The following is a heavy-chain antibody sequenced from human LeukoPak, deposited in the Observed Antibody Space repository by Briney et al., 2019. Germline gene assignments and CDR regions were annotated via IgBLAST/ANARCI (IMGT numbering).Heavy chain of an antibody. CDR3: ARAGYSSGWSPGPDY. CDR2: IYYSGST. CDR1: GGSISSSSYY. Sequence: EPSETLSLTCTVSGGSISSSSYYWGWIRQPPGKGLEWIGSIYYSGSTYYNPSLKSRLTMSVDTSKNLFSLKLSSVTAADTAVYYCARAGYSSGWSPGPDYWGQGTLVTVSS. J-gene: IGHJ4*02. V-gene: IGHV4-39*07. D-gene: IGHD6-19*01.